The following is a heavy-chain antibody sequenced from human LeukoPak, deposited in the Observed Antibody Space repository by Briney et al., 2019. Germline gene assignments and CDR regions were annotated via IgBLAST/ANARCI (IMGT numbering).Heavy chain of an antibody. Sequence: GGSLRLSCAAAGFTFSSYAMSWVRHAPGKGLEWVSSISGSGGSTYYADSVKGRFTISRDNYKNTLYLQMNRLRAEDTAVYYCAKVVTGTRPYYFDYWGQGTLVTVSS. D-gene: IGHD1-7*01. CDR1: GFTFSSYA. V-gene: IGHV3-23*01. CDR3: AKVVTGTRPYYFDY. CDR2: ISGSGGST. J-gene: IGHJ4*02.